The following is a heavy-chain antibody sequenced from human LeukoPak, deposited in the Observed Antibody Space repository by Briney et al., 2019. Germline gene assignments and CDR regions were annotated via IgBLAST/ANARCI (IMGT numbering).Heavy chain of an antibody. CDR3: ARGRESITMIVVVTDGAFDI. CDR1: GGTFSSYA. CDR2: ISAYNGNT. J-gene: IGHJ3*02. D-gene: IGHD3-22*01. Sequence: GASVKVSCKASGGTFSSYAISWVRQAPGQGLEWMGWISAYNGNTNYAQKLQGRVTMTTDTSTSTAYMELRSLRSDDTAVYYCARGRESITMIVVVTDGAFDIWGQGTMVTVSS. V-gene: IGHV1-18*01.